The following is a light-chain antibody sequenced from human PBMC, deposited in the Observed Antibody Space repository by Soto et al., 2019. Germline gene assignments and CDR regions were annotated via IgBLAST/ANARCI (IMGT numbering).Light chain of an antibody. CDR1: SSDVGGYNY. Sequence: QSALTQPRSVSGSPGQSVTISCTGTSSDVGGYNYVSWYQQHPGKAPKFLIYDVNKRPSGVPDRFSGSKSGNTASLTISGLQAEDEADYYCCSYAGSYTRYVFGTGTKLTVL. CDR3: CSYAGSYTRYV. V-gene: IGLV2-11*01. CDR2: DVN. J-gene: IGLJ1*01.